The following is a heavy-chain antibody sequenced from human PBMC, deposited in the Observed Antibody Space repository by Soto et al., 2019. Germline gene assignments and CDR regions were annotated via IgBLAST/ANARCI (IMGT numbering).Heavy chain of an antibody. CDR2: IYPGDSDT. CDR3: ARLADYCSGGSCYHGMDV. V-gene: IGHV5-51*01. Sequence: GESLKISCKGSGYSFTIYCIGWVLQMPGKGLEWMGIIYPGDSDTRYSPSFQGQVTISADKSISTAYLQWSSLKASDTAMYYCARLADYCSGGSCYHGMDVWGQGTTVTAP. D-gene: IGHD2-15*01. J-gene: IGHJ6*02. CDR1: GYSFTIYC.